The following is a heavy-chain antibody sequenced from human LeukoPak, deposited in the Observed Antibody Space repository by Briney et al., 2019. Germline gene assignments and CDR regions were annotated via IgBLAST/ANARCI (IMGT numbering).Heavy chain of an antibody. Sequence: PSETLSLTCTVSGGPFTNYYWNWIRQSPGQGLEWIAYIYYTGTATYNPSLKSRVTISVDTSKNQFSLELRYVPAADTAIYYCPRDGVTSGSGSHFDYWGQGNLVTVSS. V-gene: IGHV4-59*01. D-gene: IGHD3-10*01. J-gene: IGHJ4*02. CDR1: GGPFTNYY. CDR2: IYYTGTA. CDR3: PRDGVTSGSGSHFDY.